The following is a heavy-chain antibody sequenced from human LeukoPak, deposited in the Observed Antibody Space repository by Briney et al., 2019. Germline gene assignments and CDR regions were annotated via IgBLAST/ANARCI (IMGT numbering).Heavy chain of an antibody. Sequence: ASVKVSCKASVYTFTIYDINWVRQATGQGREWMGWMNPNSGNTGYAQKFQGRVTMTRSTSINKAYMELNSLTSEDTAVYYCARSSVGARRRIDYWGQGTLVTVSS. CDR3: ARSSVGARRRIDY. V-gene: IGHV1-8*01. CDR1: VYTFTIYD. CDR2: MNPNSGNT. D-gene: IGHD1-26*01. J-gene: IGHJ4*02.